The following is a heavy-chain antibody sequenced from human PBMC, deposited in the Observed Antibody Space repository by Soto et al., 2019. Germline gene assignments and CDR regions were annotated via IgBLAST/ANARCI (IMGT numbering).Heavy chain of an antibody. V-gene: IGHV1-2*02. J-gene: IGHJ4*02. Sequence: ASVKVSCKASGYTFTGYYKHWERQAPGQGLEWMGWINPNSGGTNYAQKFQGRVTMTRDTSISTAYMELSRLRSDDTAVYYCARESGSYSYFDYWGLGTLVTVSS. CDR3: ARESGSYSYFDY. CDR2: INPNSGGT. CDR1: GYTFTGYY. D-gene: IGHD1-26*01.